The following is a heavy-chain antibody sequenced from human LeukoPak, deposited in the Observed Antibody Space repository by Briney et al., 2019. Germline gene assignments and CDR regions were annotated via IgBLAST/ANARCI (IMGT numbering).Heavy chain of an antibody. CDR3: ERGYSSGWIDY. CDR2: IYYSGST. J-gene: IGHJ4*02. Sequence: SETLSLTCTVSGGSISSYYWSWIRQPPGKVLEWIGYIYYSGSTNYNPSLKSRVTISGDTSKNQFSLKLSSVTAADTAVYYCERGYSSGWIDYWGQGTLVTVSS. D-gene: IGHD6-19*01. CDR1: GGSISSYY. V-gene: IGHV4-59*01.